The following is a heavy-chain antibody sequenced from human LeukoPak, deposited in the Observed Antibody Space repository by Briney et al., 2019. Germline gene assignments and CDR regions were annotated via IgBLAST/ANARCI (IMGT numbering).Heavy chain of an antibody. V-gene: IGHV3-48*03. D-gene: IGHD6-13*01. CDR1: GFTFSNYE. CDR3: ARVEHQLFDY. CDR2: ISSVGTTI. J-gene: IGHJ4*02. Sequence: GGSLRLSCAASGFTFSNYEMSWVRQAPGKGLEWVSYISSVGTTIYCADSVKGRFTISRDNAKNSLYMQMNSLRAEDTAVYYCARVEHQLFDYWGQGTLVTVSS.